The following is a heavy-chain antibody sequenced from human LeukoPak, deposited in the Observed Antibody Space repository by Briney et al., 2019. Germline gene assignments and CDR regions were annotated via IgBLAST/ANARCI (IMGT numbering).Heavy chain of an antibody. J-gene: IGHJ3*02. CDR3: ARDPGYCFNGVCPDDAFDI. V-gene: IGHV3-74*01. D-gene: IGHD2-8*01. CDR1: GFTFSTYW. CDR2: IKGDGSST. Sequence: GGSLRLSCAASGFTFSTYWMHWVRQAPGKGLVWVARIKGDGSSTIYADTVKGRFTISRDNSKNTLYLQTSSLRAEDTAVYYCARDPGYCFNGVCPDDAFDIWGQGTMVTVSS.